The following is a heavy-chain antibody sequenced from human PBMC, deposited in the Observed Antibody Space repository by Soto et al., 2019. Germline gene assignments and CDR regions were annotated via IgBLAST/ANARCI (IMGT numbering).Heavy chain of an antibody. J-gene: IGHJ4*02. CDR2: IWYDASKQ. Sequence: GGSLRLSCEKSGFSFSVYGMHWVRQAPGKGLEWVAVIWYDASKQFYAASVEGRFTISRDNSKAILYLQMNSLRAEDTAVYYCAAWAEGATEVHWGQGTLVT. CDR1: GFSFSVYG. D-gene: IGHD2-15*01. CDR3: AAWAEGATEVH. V-gene: IGHV3-33*01.